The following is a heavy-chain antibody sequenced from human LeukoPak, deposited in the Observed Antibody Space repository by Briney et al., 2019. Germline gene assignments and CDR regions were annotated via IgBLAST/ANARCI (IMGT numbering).Heavy chain of an antibody. J-gene: IGHJ4*02. D-gene: IGHD5-18*01. CDR2: ISYDGSNK. Sequence: GGSLRLSCAASRFTFRSYAMHWVRQAPGKGLEWVAVISYDGSNKYYADSVKGRFTISRDNSKNTLYLQMNSLRAEDTAVYYCARDGGYSYGNAYSVYYFDYWGQGTLVTVSS. CDR3: ARDGGYSYGNAYSVYYFDY. CDR1: RFTFRSYA. V-gene: IGHV3-30-3*01.